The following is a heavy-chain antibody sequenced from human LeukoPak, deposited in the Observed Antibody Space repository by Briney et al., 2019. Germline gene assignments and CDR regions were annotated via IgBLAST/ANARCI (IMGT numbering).Heavy chain of an antibody. D-gene: IGHD3-10*01. CDR2: INHSGST. J-gene: IGHJ5*02. CDR3: ARHYYGSGSHGGYWFDP. CDR1: GGSFSGYY. Sequence: SETLSLTCAVYGGSFSGYYWSWIRQPPGKGLEWIGEINHSGSTNYNPSLKSRVTISVDTSKNQFSLKLSSVTAADTAVYYCARHYYGSGSHGGYWFDPWGQGTLVTVSS. V-gene: IGHV4-34*01.